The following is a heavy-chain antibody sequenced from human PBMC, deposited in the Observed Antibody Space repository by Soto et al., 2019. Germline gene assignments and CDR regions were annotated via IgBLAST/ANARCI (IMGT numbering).Heavy chain of an antibody. V-gene: IGHV3-9*01. CDR3: ASGRGYDILTGYYPYFDY. Sequence: EVQLVESGGGLVQSGKSLRLSCAASGLTFDDYAMHCVRQAPGKDLEWVSGISWNSGSIGYADSVKGRFTISRDNAKHSLYLQMNSLRAGDTALYYCASGRGYDILTGYYPYFDYWGQGTLVTVSS. J-gene: IGHJ4*02. CDR1: GLTFDDYA. CDR2: ISWNSGSI. D-gene: IGHD3-9*01.